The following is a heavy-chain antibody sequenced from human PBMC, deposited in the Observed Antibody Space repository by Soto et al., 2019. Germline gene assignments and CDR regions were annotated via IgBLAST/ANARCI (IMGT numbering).Heavy chain of an antibody. V-gene: IGHV1-69*10. J-gene: IGHJ6*02. CDR3: ARDENSIAARPDDYYYYGMDG. CDR2: IIPILGIA. Sequence: ASVKVSCKASGGTFSSYAISWVRQAPGQGLEWMGGIIPILGIANYAQKFQGRVTITADKSTSTAYMELSSLRSEDTAVYYCARDENSIAARPDDYYYYGMDGWGQGTTVTVS. CDR1: GGTFSSYA. D-gene: IGHD6-6*01.